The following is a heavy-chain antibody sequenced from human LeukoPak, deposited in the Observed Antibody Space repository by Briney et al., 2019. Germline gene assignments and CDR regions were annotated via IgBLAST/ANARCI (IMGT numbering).Heavy chain of an antibody. CDR3: AKEIVGY. J-gene: IGHJ4*02. V-gene: IGHV3-48*01. CDR1: GFTFSDYG. CDR2: ISTSSGVI. Sequence: GGSLRLSCAVYGFTFSDYGMNWVRQAPGKGLEWVSYISTSSGVIYDADSVKGRFTISRDNAKNSLYLQMNSLRAEDTAVYYCAKEIVGYWGQGTLVTVSS. D-gene: IGHD3-22*01.